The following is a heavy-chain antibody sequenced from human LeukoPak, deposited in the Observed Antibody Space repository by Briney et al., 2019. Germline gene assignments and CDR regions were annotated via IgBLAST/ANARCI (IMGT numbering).Heavy chain of an antibody. V-gene: IGHV3-23*01. CDR2: ISGSGGST. Sequence: HTGGSLRLSCAASGFTFSSYGMSWVRQAPGKGLEWVSAISGSGGSTYYADSVKGRFTISRDNSKNTLYLQMNGLRAEDTAVYYCAKDLTMIVVVSGYFDYWGQGTLVTVSS. CDR3: AKDLTMIVVVSGYFDY. J-gene: IGHJ4*02. D-gene: IGHD3-22*01. CDR1: GFTFSSYG.